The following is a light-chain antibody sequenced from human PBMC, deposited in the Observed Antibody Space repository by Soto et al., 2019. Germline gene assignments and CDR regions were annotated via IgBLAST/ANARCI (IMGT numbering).Light chain of an antibody. CDR1: SSDVGGYNY. Sequence: SVLTQPPSASGSPGQSVTISCTGTSSDVGGYNYVSWYQQHPGKDPKLMIYKVSKRTSGVPERFSAYKYGNTASLTVSCLQAEDEADYYCSSYAGSNNYVFGTGTKVTVL. V-gene: IGLV2-8*01. CDR3: SSYAGSNNYV. CDR2: KVS. J-gene: IGLJ1*01.